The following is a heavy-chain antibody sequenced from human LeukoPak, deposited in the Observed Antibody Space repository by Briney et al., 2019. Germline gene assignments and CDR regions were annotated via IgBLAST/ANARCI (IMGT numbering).Heavy chain of an antibody. CDR1: GGSISSGDYY. J-gene: IGHJ3*02. Sequence: SQTLSLTCTVSGGSISSGDYYWSWIRQPPGKGLEWIGYIYYSGSTYYNPSLKSRVTISVDTSKNQFSLKLSSVTAADTAVYYCARVTPIAGYSSSWYLGAFDIWGQGTMVTVSS. V-gene: IGHV4-30-4*01. D-gene: IGHD6-13*01. CDR2: IYYSGST. CDR3: ARVTPIAGYSSSWYLGAFDI.